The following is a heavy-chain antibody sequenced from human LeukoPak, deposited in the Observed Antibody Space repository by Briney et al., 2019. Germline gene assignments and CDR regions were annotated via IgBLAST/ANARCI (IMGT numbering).Heavy chain of an antibody. D-gene: IGHD2-2*01. V-gene: IGHV3-23*01. J-gene: IGHJ4*02. CDR3: AKEGGYCISSSCSDYFDY. CDR1: GFIFGNHA. CDR2: ISGSGGST. Sequence: GGSLRLSCAASGFIFGNHAMSWVRQAPGKGLEWVSTISGSGGSTYYADSVKGRCTISRDNSKGTLYLQVNSLRADDTAVFYCAKEGGYCISSSCSDYFDYWGQGSLVTVSS.